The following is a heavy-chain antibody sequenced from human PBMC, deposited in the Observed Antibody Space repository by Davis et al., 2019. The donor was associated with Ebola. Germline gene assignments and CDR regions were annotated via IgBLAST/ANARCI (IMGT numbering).Heavy chain of an antibody. CDR2: IWYDGSNK. V-gene: IGHV3-30*02. D-gene: IGHD5-18*01. CDR1: GFTFSSYG. CDR3: AKDSNTALTYYYYGMDV. J-gene: IGHJ6*02. Sequence: GESLKISCAASGFTFSSYGMHWVRQAPGKGLEWVAVIWYDGSNKYYADSVKGRFTISRDNSKNTLYLQMNSLRAEDTAVYYCAKDSNTALTYYYYGMDVWGQGTTVTVSS.